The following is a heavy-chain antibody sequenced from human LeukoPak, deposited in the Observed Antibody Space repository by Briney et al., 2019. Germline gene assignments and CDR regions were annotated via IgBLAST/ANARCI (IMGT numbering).Heavy chain of an antibody. CDR2: IYYSGST. CDR1: GGSISSSSYY. D-gene: IGHD1-14*01. CDR3: ARGPPDGSYFDY. V-gene: IGHV4-39*01. J-gene: IGHJ4*02. Sequence: PSETLSLTCTVSGGSISSSSYYWGWIRQPPGKGLEWIGSIYYSGSTYYNPSLKSRVTISVDTSKNQFSLKLSSVTAADTAVYYCARGPPDGSYFDYWGQGTLVTVSS.